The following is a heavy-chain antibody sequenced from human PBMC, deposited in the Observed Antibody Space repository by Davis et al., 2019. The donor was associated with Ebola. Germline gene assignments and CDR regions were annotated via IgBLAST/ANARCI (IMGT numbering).Heavy chain of an antibody. CDR3: AREEVVVTAILYYYYGMDV. Sequence: AASVKVSCKASGYTFTNYGITWVRQAPGQGLEWMGWINPHNGNTNYAQNVQGRVIMTSDTATTTAYMEVGSLRSDDTAVYYCAREEVVVTAILYYYYGMDVWGKGTTVTVSS. CDR1: GYTFTNYG. J-gene: IGHJ6*04. CDR2: INPHNGNT. D-gene: IGHD2-21*02. V-gene: IGHV1-18*04.